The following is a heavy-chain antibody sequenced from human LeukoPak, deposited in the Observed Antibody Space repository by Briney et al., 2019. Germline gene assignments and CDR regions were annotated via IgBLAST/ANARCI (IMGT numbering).Heavy chain of an antibody. V-gene: IGHV4-59*12. CDR1: GGSISSYY. J-gene: IGHJ4*02. CDR2: IYYSGST. Sequence: PSETLSLTCTVSGGSISSYYWSWIRQPPGKGLEWIGYIYYSGSTYYNPSLKSRVTISVDTSKNQFSLKLSSVTAADTAVYYCAREGEHYYDSSGYTTDHYYFDYWGQGTLVTVSS. CDR3: AREGEHYYDSSGYTTDHYYFDY. D-gene: IGHD3-22*01.